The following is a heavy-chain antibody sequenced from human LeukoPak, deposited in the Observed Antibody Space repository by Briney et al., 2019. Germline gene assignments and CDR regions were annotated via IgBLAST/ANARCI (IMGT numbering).Heavy chain of an antibody. Sequence: ASVTVSCKASGYTFTSYAMHWVRQAPGQRLEWMGWINAGNGNTKYSQKFQGRVTITADESTSTAYMELSSLRSEDTAVYYCARDVAIAAAGKDAFDIWGQGTMVTVSS. CDR3: ARDVAIAAAGKDAFDI. J-gene: IGHJ3*02. D-gene: IGHD6-13*01. V-gene: IGHV1-3*01. CDR1: GYTFTSYA. CDR2: INAGNGNT.